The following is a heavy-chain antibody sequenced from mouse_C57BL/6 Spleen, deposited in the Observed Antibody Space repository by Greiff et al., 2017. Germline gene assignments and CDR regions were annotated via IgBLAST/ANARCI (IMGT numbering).Heavy chain of an antibody. Sequence: VQLQQSGPGLVKPSQSLSLTCSVTGYSIPSGYYWNWIRQFPGNKLEWMGYISYDGSNNSNPSRKNRISITRDTSKNQFFLKLNSVTTEYTAPYCCHRDLHYAMDYWGQGTSVTVSS. J-gene: IGHJ4*01. CDR1: GYSIPSGYY. D-gene: IGHD2-1*01. V-gene: IGHV3-6*01. CDR2: ISYDGSN. CDR3: HRDLHYAMDY.